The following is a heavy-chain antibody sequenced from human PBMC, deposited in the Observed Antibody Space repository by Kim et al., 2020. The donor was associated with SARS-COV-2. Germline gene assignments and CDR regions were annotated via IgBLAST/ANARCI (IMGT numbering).Heavy chain of an antibody. CDR3: AKDDERIAVAGEDD. J-gene: IGHJ4*02. CDR2: ISGSGGST. D-gene: IGHD6-19*01. Sequence: GGSLRLSCAASGFTFSSYAMSWVRQAPGKGLEWVSAISGSGGSTYYADSVKGRFTISRDNSKNTLYLQMNSLRAEDTAVYYGAKDDERIAVAGEDDWGQGTLVTVSS. CDR1: GFTFSSYA. V-gene: IGHV3-23*01.